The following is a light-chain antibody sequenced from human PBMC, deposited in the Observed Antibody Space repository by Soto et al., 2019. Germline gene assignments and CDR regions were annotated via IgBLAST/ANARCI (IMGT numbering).Light chain of an antibody. Sequence: QPVLTQPPSVSGAPGQRVTISCTGSSSNIGAGYDVHWYQQLPGTAPKLLIYGNSNRPSGVPDRFSGSKSGTSASLAITGLQAEDEADYYCNSHTSSGFRVFGTGTKLTVL. V-gene: IGLV1-40*01. CDR1: SSNIGAGYD. CDR2: GNS. CDR3: NSHTSSGFRV. J-gene: IGLJ1*01.